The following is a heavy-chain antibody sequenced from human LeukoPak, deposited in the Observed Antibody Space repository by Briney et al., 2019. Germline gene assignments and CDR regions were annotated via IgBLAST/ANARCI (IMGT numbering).Heavy chain of an antibody. Sequence: ASVKVSCKVSGYTLTELSMHWVRQAPGKGLEWMGGFDPEDGETIYAQKFQGRVTMTEDTSTDTAYMELSSLRFDDTAVYYCARWEASPSRGWLSPWGQGTLVTVSS. CDR1: GYTLTELS. CDR3: ARWEASPSRGWLSP. D-gene: IGHD3-22*01. CDR2: FDPEDGET. J-gene: IGHJ5*02. V-gene: IGHV1-24*01.